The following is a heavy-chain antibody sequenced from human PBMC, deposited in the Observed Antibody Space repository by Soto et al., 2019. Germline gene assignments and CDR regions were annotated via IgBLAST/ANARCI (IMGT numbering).Heavy chain of an antibody. D-gene: IGHD4-17*01. CDR2: TKSDGSDT. CDR1: GFTFSSYW. V-gene: IGHV3-74*01. J-gene: IGHJ4*02. Sequence: EVQLVESGGGLVQPGGSLRLSCAASGFTFSSYWMHWVRQAPGKGLVWVSRTKSDGSDTSYADSVKGRVTISRDNAKNTLYLQMSSLRAEDTAVYYCVRVAYGDLGGWGQGTLVTVSS. CDR3: VRVAYGDLGG.